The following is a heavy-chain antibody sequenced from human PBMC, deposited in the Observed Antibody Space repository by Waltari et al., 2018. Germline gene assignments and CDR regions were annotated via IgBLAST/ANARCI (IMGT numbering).Heavy chain of an antibody. J-gene: IGHJ3*02. CDR2: IIPILGIA. CDR1: GGTFSSYA. V-gene: IGHV1-69*04. D-gene: IGHD2-15*01. CDR3: ARVTVVVVAATYGGAFDI. Sequence: QVQLVQSGAEVKKPGSSVKVSCKASGGTFSSYAISWVRQAPGQGLEWMGGIIPILGIANYAQKFQCRVTITADEATSTAYMELSSLRSEDTAVYYCARVTVVVVAATYGGAFDIWGQGTMVTVSS.